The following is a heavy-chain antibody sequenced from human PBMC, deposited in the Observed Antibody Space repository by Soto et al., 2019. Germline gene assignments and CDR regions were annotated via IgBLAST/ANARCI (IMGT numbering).Heavy chain of an antibody. CDR3: AKDGGGDGFDP. V-gene: IGHV3-30*18. J-gene: IGHJ5*02. Sequence: VGSLRLSCAASGFTFSSYGMHWVRQAPGKGLEWVAVISYDGSNKYYADSVKGRFTISRDNSKNTLYLQMNSLRAEDTAVYYCAKDGGGDGFDPWGQGTLVTVSS. D-gene: IGHD2-21*02. CDR1: GFTFSSYG. CDR2: ISYDGSNK.